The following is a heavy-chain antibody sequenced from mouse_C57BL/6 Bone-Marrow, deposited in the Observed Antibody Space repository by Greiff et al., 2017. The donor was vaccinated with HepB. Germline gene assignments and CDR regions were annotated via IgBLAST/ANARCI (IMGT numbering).Heavy chain of an antibody. CDR1: GFTFSSYG. CDR2: ISSGGSYT. V-gene: IGHV5-6*01. CDR3: ARAWPWFAY. J-gene: IGHJ3*01. Sequence: EVKVVESGGDLVKPGGSLKLSCAASGFTFSSYGMSWVRQTPDKRLEWVATISSGGSYTYYPDSVKGRFTISRDNAKNTLYLQMSSLKSEDTAMYYCARAWPWFAYWGQGTLVTVSA.